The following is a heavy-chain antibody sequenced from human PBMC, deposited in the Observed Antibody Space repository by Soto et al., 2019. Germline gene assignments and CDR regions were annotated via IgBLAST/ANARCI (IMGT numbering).Heavy chain of an antibody. CDR1: YLSFRSYA. V-gene: IGHV3-23*01. CDR2: ISGSGSST. J-gene: IGHJ6*02. Sequence: GGFLLISCAAGYLSFRSYAMNWVGQAPGKGPDCACLISGSGSSTHYADSVEGRFTISRDNSKNTLYLEMDSLRAEETAVYYCAKVVKYDVLTGYYKGHDYYGMDVWGQGTTVPVSS. D-gene: IGHD3-9*01. CDR3: AKVVKYDVLTGYYKGHDYYGMDV.